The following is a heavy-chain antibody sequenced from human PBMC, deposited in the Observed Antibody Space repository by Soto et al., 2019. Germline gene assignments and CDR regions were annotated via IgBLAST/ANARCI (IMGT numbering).Heavy chain of an antibody. V-gene: IGHV3-30-3*01. Sequence: QVQLVESGGGVVQPGKSLRLSCEASGFTFSSYAMHWVRQAPVKGLEWVALTSYDGGNKYYADSVKGRFTISRDNSKSTLYLQMNSPRPEDTAVYYCARDFGDYVGYFQHWGQGTLVTVSS. J-gene: IGHJ1*01. CDR2: TSYDGGNK. CDR1: GFTFSSYA. D-gene: IGHD4-17*01. CDR3: ARDFGDYVGYFQH.